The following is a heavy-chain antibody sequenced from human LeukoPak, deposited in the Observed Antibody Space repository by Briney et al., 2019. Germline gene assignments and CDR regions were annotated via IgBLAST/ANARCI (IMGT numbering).Heavy chain of an antibody. V-gene: IGHV4-34*01. Sequence: SETLSLTCAVYGGSFSGYYWSWIRQPPGKGLEWIGEINHSGSTNYNPSLKSRVTISVDTSKNHFSLQLNSMTPEDTAVYFCTREAVAGRWWFDPWGQGTLVTVSS. D-gene: IGHD6-19*01. CDR3: TREAVAGRWWFDP. CDR1: GGSFSGYY. CDR2: INHSGST. J-gene: IGHJ5*02.